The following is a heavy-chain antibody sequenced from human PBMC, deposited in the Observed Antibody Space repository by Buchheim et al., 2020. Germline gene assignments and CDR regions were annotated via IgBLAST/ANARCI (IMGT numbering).Heavy chain of an antibody. D-gene: IGHD1-26*01. CDR2: FVNSGTT. J-gene: IGHJ4*02. V-gene: IGHV4-39*01. CDR3: VTRRSGSYSEF. CDR1: GDSISSSPYY. Sequence: QLQLQESGPGLVKPSETLSLTCTVSGDSISSSPYYWGWIRQPPGKGLEWIATFVNSGTTHHSPSLMGRITMPGDTSKNQFSLKLTSVTAADTAVYYCVTRRSGSYSEFWGLGTL.